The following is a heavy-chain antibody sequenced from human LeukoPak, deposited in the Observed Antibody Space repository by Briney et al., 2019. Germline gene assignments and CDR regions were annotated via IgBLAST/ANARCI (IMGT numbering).Heavy chain of an antibody. Sequence: NPSETLSLTCTVSGVSISSGDYYWRWVRQLPGKGLEWIGYIYYSGSTYYHPSLKSRVTISVDTSKNQFSLKLSSVTAADTAVYYCAREEVARFDYWGQGTLVTVSS. J-gene: IGHJ4*02. CDR1: GVSISSGDYY. V-gene: IGHV4-30-4*01. CDR2: IYYSGST. CDR3: AREEVARFDY.